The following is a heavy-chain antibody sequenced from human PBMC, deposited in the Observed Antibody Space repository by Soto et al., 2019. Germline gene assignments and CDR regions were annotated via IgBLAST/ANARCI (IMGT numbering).Heavy chain of an antibody. CDR3: ARRVRQLVHHDAFDI. CDR1: GFTFSSYE. CDR2: ISSSGSTI. D-gene: IGHD6-6*01. Sequence: GGSLRLSCAASGFTFSSYEMNWVRQAPGKGLEWVSYISSSGSTIYYADSVKGRFTISRDNAKNSLYLQMNSLRAEDTAVYYCARRVRQLVHHDAFDIWGQGTMVTVSS. J-gene: IGHJ3*02. V-gene: IGHV3-48*03.